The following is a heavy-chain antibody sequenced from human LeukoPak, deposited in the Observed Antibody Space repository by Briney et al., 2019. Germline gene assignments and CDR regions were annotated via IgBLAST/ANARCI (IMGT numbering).Heavy chain of an antibody. Sequence: ASVKVSCKASGYTFTDHYVHWVRQAPGQGLEWKGWINIKSGGTNYAEKFQGRATLTRDTSINSAYMGVSGLRFDDTAVYYCTRGTGTSWFDFWGQGALVTVSS. CDR3: TRGTGTSWFDF. D-gene: IGHD1-1*01. CDR2: INIKSGGT. V-gene: IGHV1-2*02. CDR1: GYTFTDHY. J-gene: IGHJ5*01.